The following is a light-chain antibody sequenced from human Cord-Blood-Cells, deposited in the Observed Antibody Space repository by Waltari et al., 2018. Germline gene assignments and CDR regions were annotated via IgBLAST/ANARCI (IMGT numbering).Light chain of an antibody. Sequence: QSVLTPPPSVSGAPGQRVTISCTGSSSNIGAGYDVHWYQQLPGKAPKLLIYGNSNRPSGVPDRFSGSKSGTSASLAITGLQAEDEADYYCQSYDSSLSGYVFGTGTKVTVL. CDR2: GNS. CDR1: SSNIGAGYD. V-gene: IGLV1-40*01. J-gene: IGLJ1*01. CDR3: QSYDSSLSGYV.